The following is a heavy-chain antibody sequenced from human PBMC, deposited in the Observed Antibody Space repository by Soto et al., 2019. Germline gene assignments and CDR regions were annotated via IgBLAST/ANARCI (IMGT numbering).Heavy chain of an antibody. J-gene: IGHJ3*02. CDR3: ARGGDTAMGDDAFDI. D-gene: IGHD5-18*01. Sequence: QVQLQQWGAGLLKPSETLSLTCAFYGGSFSGYYWSWIRQPPGKGLEWIGEINHSGSTNYNPSLKSRVTISVDTSKNQFSLKLSSVTAADTAVYYCARGGDTAMGDDAFDIWGQGTMVTVSS. CDR2: INHSGST. CDR1: GGSFSGYY. V-gene: IGHV4-34*01.